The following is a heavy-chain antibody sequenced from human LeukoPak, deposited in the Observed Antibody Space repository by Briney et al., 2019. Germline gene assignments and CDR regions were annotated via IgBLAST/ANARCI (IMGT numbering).Heavy chain of an antibody. Sequence: GGSLRLSCAASGFTFSDYYMSWIRQAPGKGLEWVSYISSFSGTINYADSVKGRFTISRDNAKNSLYLQMNTLRVEDTAIYYCVRVALYYYGSESYYFFEHWGQGTPVTASS. CDR1: GFTFSDYY. CDR3: VRVALYYYGSESYYFFEH. CDR2: ISSFSGTI. D-gene: IGHD3-10*01. J-gene: IGHJ4*02. V-gene: IGHV3-11*04.